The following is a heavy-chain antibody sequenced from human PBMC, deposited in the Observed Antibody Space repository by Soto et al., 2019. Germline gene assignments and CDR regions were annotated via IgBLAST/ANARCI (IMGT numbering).Heavy chain of an antibody. V-gene: IGHV1-18*01. D-gene: IGHD6-13*01. CDR1: GCALTSIG. CDR3: ARDSIAASGTSPNAYYYCYGMDV. J-gene: IGHJ6*02. CDR2: ISAYNGNT. Sequence: GASVKVSCRASGCALTSIGVSGVRQAPGQGVEGMGWISAYNGNTNYAQKLQGRVTMTTDTSTSTAYMELRSLRSDDTAVYYCARDSIAASGTSPNAYYYCYGMDVWGQGTTVTVSS.